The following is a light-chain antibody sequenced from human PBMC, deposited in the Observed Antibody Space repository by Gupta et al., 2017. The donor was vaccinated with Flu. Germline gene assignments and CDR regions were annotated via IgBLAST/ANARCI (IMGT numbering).Light chain of an antibody. V-gene: IGKV1-33*01. CDR1: QDITKS. CDR3: QQYSNLPLT. J-gene: IGKJ4*01. Sequence: GDRVTITCQASQDITKSLNWPQQTRGKPPKLLIYEATNLETGVPSRFSRSGSGTDFTFTITSLQPDDVATYYCQQYSNLPLTFGGGTRVEI. CDR2: EAT.